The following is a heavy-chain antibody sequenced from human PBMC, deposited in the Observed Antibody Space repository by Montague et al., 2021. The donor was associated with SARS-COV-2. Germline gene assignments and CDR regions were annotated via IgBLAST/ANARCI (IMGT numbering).Heavy chain of an antibody. D-gene: IGHD4-17*01. Sequence: SQTLSLTCTVSGGSIRSGSYYWSWIRQPAGKGLEWIGRIYSSGSTNYNPSLKSRVTMSVDTSKNQFSLKVSSVTAADTAVYYCARDYGDYYYYYGLDVWGQGTTVTVSS. J-gene: IGHJ6*02. CDR3: ARDYGDYYYYYGLDV. CDR2: IYSSGST. CDR1: GGSIRSGSYY. V-gene: IGHV4-61*02.